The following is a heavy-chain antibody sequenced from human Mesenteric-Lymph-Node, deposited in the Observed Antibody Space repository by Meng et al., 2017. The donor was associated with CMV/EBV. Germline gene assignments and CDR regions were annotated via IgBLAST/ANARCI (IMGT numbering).Heavy chain of an antibody. V-gene: IGHV3-30*02. D-gene: IGHD1-26*01. CDR2: IRYDGSNK. CDR3: ARDLDPYSGSSLSFDY. J-gene: IGHJ4*02. Sequence: GGSLRLSCAASGFTFSSYGMHWVRQAPGKGLEWVAFIRYDGSNKYYADSVKGRFTISRDNSKNTLYLQMNSLRAEDTAVYYCARDLDPYSGSSLSFDYWGQGTLVTVSS. CDR1: GFTFSSYG.